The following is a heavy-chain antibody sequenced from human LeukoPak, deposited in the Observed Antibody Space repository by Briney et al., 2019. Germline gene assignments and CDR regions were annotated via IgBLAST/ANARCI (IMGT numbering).Heavy chain of an antibody. V-gene: IGHV3-30-3*01. D-gene: IGHD4-17*01. CDR3: ARVDSYFGDYAHQYFDY. J-gene: IGHJ4*02. Sequence: PGRSRRPSCAASGFTFSSYAMHWVRQAPGKGLEWVAVISYDGSNKYYADSVKGRFTISRDNSKNTLYLQMNSLRAEDTAVYYCARVDSYFGDYAHQYFDYWGQGTLVTVSS. CDR2: ISYDGSNK. CDR1: GFTFSSYA.